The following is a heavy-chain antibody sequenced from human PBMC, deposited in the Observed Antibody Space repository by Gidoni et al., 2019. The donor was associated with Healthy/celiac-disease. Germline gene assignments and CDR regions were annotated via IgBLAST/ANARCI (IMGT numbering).Heavy chain of an antibody. Sequence: VQLVESGGGLVQPGRSLRLSCSASGFTFDDYAMHWVRQAPGKGLEWVSGISWNSGSIGYADSVKGRFTISRDNAKNSLYLQMNSLRAEDTALYYCAKGVPAASWMARNWFDPWGQGTLVTVSS. V-gene: IGHV3-9*01. CDR1: GFTFDDYA. D-gene: IGHD2-2*01. CDR3: AKGVPAASWMARNWFDP. CDR2: ISWNSGSI. J-gene: IGHJ5*02.